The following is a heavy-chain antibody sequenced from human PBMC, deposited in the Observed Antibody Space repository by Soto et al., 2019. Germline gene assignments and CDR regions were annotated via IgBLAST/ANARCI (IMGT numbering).Heavy chain of an antibody. V-gene: IGHV1-2*02. Sequence: QGQLVQSGAEVKKPGASVKVSCKASGYTFTGYYMHWVRQAPGKGLEWMVWINPNSGGTNYAQKFQGRVTITRDTYISTAYLELSRLRSDDTAVYYLARTEARELLDYWGQGTLVTVSS. J-gene: IGHJ4*02. CDR3: ARTEARELLDY. D-gene: IGHD1-26*01. CDR1: GYTFTGYY. CDR2: INPNSGGT.